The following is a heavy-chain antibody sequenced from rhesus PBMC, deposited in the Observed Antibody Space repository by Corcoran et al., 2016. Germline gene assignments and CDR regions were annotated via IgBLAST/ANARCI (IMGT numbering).Heavy chain of an antibody. J-gene: IGHJ4*01. CDR3: AGTERLQYYYDSGYYPDY. D-gene: IGHD3-28*01. Sequence: QLQLQESGPGLVKPSETLSLTCAVSGGSISSNYWSWIRQPPGKGLEWIVRISGSGGSTDYNPSLKGRVNISTDTSKNQFSLKLSSVTGADTAVYYCAGTERLQYYYDSGYYPDYWGQGVLVTVSS. CDR2: ISGSGGST. CDR1: GGSISSNY. V-gene: IGHV4-173*01.